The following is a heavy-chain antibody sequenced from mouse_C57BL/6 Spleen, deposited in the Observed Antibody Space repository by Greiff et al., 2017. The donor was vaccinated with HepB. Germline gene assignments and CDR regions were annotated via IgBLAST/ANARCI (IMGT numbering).Heavy chain of an antibody. CDR3: AREGERLRGDFDY. D-gene: IGHD2-4*01. Sequence: LQESGPGLVKPSQSLSLTCSVTGYSITSGYYWNWIRQFPGKKLEWMGYISYDGSNNYNPSLKNRISITRDTSKNQFFLKLNYVTTEYTATYYGAREGERLRGDFDYWGQGTTLTVSS. J-gene: IGHJ2*01. V-gene: IGHV3-6*01. CDR1: GYSITSGYY. CDR2: ISYDGSN.